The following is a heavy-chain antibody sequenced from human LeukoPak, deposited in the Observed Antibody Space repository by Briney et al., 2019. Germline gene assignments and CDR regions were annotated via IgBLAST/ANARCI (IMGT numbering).Heavy chain of an antibody. CDR3: ATYTHWVAGDV. CDR1: GFTFSDSW. J-gene: IGHJ6*02. V-gene: IGHV3-7*01. Sequence: PGRSLRLSCAASGFTFSDSWMSWVRQAPGKGLEWVANMNQDGSAKGYVDSVKGRFTISRDNARNSLYLQMSSLRPEDTAVYYCATYTHWVAGDVWGQGNTVTVSS. CDR2: MNQDGSAK. D-gene: IGHD3-16*01.